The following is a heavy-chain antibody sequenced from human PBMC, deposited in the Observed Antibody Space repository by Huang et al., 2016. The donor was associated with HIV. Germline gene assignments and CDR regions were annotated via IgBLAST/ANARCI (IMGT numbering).Heavy chain of an antibody. V-gene: IGHV3-30*18. Sequence: QVQLVESGGGVVQPGRSLRLSCAASGFSFRNYGLHWVRQGPGKGLEWVAVISDDGSNKDYADSVKGRFTIYRDNSKNTLYLQINSLGAEDTAVYYCAKSPYDSSGYYHYEYFQHWGQGTLVTVSS. CDR2: ISDDGSNK. D-gene: IGHD3-22*01. CDR1: GFSFRNYG. CDR3: AKSPYDSSGYYHYEYFQH. J-gene: IGHJ1*01.